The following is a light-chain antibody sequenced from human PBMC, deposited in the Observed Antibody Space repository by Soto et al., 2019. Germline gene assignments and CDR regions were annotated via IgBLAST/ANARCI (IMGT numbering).Light chain of an antibody. J-gene: IGLJ1*01. CDR2: QVT. V-gene: IGLV2-14*01. Sequence: QSLLTQPASVSVSPGRSITISCTGTSSDIGGYYYVSWYQHHPGKAPKLLIYQVTNRPSRVSNRFSGSKSGNTASLTISGLQADDEADYYCTSYSSSDIFYVFGTGTKVTVL. CDR3: TSYSSSDIFYV. CDR1: SSDIGGYYY.